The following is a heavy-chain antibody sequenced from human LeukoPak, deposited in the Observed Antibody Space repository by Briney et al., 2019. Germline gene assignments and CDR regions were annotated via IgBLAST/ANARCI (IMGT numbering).Heavy chain of an antibody. Sequence: GGSLRLSCAASGFTFSSYGTSWVRQAPGKGLEWVSAISGSGGSTYYADSVKGRFTISRDNAKKSLILQMNSLRADDTAVYYCARDYAGDTSGLVLDYWGQGTVVTVSS. CDR2: ISGSGGST. CDR1: GFTFSSYG. V-gene: IGHV3-23*01. D-gene: IGHD3-22*01. J-gene: IGHJ4*02. CDR3: ARDYAGDTSGLVLDY.